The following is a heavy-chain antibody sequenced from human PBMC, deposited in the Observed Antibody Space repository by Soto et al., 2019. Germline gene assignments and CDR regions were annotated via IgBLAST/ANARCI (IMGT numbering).Heavy chain of an antibody. CDR1: GFTFSSYG. Sequence: PGGSLSLSCAASGFTFSSYGMHWVRQAPGKGLEWVAVISYDGSNKYYADSVKGRFTISRDNSKNTLYLQMNSLRAEDTAVYYCAKDIKSGGYSSPEYYYYYGMDVWGQGTTVTVSS. CDR2: ISYDGSNK. D-gene: IGHD5-18*01. CDR3: AKDIKSGGYSSPEYYYYYGMDV. J-gene: IGHJ6*02. V-gene: IGHV3-30*18.